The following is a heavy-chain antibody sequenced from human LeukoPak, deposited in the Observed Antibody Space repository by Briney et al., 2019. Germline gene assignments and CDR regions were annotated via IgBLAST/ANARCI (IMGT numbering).Heavy chain of an antibody. CDR2: IYYSGST. CDR1: GGSISSSSYY. CDR3: ARVNRYDGRLWFGDYYYYMDV. J-gene: IGHJ6*03. Sequence: SETLSLTCTVSGGSISSSSYYWGWIRQPPGKGLEWIGSIYYSGSTYYNPSLKSRVTISVDTSENQFSLKLSSVTAADTAVYYCARVNRYDGRLWFGDYYYYMDVWGRGTTVTVSS. V-gene: IGHV4-39*01. D-gene: IGHD3-10*01.